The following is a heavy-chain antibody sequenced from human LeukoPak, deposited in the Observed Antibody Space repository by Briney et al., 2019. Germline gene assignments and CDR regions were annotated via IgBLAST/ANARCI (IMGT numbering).Heavy chain of an antibody. CDR1: GASISSSNW. CDR2: IYHAGTA. J-gene: IGHJ4*02. Sequence: PSGTLSLTCAVSGASISSSNWWSWARQPPGKGLEWIGEIYHAGTANYNPSLQSRVTISVDTSRNQFSLKLSSVTAADTAVYYCAREVDCSGGSCYHFDYWGQGTLVTVSS. D-gene: IGHD2-15*01. V-gene: IGHV4-4*02. CDR3: AREVDCSGGSCYHFDY.